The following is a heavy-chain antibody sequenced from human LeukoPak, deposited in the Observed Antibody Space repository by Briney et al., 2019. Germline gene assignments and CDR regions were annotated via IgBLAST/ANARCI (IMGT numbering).Heavy chain of an antibody. D-gene: IGHD2-21*02. CDR2: INGDGSDT. CDR1: GLTFSRHW. Sequence: GGSLRLSCAASGLTFSRHWMHWVRQSPGMGLVLVSRINGDGSDTRYADSVKGRFTISRDNSKNTLYLQMNSLRAEGTAVYYCARGNNVLMVTGCFDYWGQGTLVTVSS. CDR3: ARGNNVLMVTGCFDY. J-gene: IGHJ4*02. V-gene: IGHV3-74*01.